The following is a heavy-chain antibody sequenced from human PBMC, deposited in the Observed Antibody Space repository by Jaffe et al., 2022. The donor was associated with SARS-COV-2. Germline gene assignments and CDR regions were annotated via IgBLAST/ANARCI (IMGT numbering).Heavy chain of an antibody. Sequence: EMQLVESGGGLVQPGGSLRLSCAASGFTFSSHWMTWVRQAPGRGLEWVANIKPDGSGTFFVDSVKGRFTMSRDNAKDSLYLQMNSLSAEDTAVYYCARHDYGAWWFDPWGQGTLVTVSS. J-gene: IGHJ5*02. CDR1: GFTFSSHW. D-gene: IGHD4-17*01. V-gene: IGHV3-7*01. CDR3: ARHDYGAWWFDP. CDR2: IKPDGSGT.